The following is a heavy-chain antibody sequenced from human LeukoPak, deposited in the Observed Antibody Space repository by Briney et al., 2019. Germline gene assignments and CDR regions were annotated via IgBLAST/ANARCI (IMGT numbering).Heavy chain of an antibody. CDR1: GGSISSSNW. Sequence: SGTLSLTCAVSGGSISSSNWWSWVRHPPGNGLEWIGEIYRSGSTNYNPSLKSRVTISVDKSKNQFSLKLSSVTAADTAVYYCARLLQWLDGGNWFDPWGQGTLVTVSS. D-gene: IGHD6-19*01. V-gene: IGHV4-4*02. CDR2: IYRSGST. J-gene: IGHJ5*02. CDR3: ARLLQWLDGGNWFDP.